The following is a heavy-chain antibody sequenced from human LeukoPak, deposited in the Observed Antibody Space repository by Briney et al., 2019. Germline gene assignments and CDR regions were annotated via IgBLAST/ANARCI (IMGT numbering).Heavy chain of an antibody. V-gene: IGHV3-33*01. CDR2: IWNDGNNK. J-gene: IGHJ4*02. Sequence: GGSLRLSCAASGFTFSNYGMEWVRQAPGKGLEGVALIWNDGNNKHYADSVKGRFNISRDNSKNTLYLQMNSLRAEDTAVYYCARHIWKGSCRSTSCSSLDYCGQGTLVTVSS. D-gene: IGHD2-2*01. CDR1: GFTFSNYG. CDR3: ARHIWKGSCRSTSCSSLDY.